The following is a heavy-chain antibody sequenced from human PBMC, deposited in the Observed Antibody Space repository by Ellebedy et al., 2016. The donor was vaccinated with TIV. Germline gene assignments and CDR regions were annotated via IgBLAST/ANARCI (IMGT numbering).Heavy chain of an antibody. D-gene: IGHD3-10*01. V-gene: IGHV4-61*03. CDR3: SGAYGRATPRS. Sequence: MPSETLSLTCTVSGGSVSSPNYYWTWIRQPPGQGLEWIGYIYSSVSTDYKPSLKTRVTISVDTAKNPFSLNLKSVTAADTAVYFCSGAYGRATPRSWGQGTLVTVSS. CDR1: GGSVSSPNYY. CDR2: IYSSVST. J-gene: IGHJ5*02.